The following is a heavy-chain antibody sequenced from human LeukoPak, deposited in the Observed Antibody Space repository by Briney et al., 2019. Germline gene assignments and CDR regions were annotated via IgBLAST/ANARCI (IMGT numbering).Heavy chain of an antibody. Sequence: SETLSLTCTASGFSISSYYWRWVRQPPGKGLEWLGYIYYSGSTNYNPSLRSRVTISVDTSKNQFSLKLSSGTAADTAVYYCARSQDDYWGQGSLVTVSS. J-gene: IGHJ4*02. CDR1: GFSISSYY. CDR3: ARSQDDY. V-gene: IGHV4-59*01. CDR2: IYYSGST.